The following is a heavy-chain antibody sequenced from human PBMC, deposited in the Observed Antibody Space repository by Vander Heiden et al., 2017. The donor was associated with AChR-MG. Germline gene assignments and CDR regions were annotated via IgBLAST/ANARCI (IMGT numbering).Heavy chain of an antibody. CDR2: IWYDGSNK. CDR1: GFTPSSYG. D-gene: IGHD3-22*01. CDR3: ARDHSPNYDSSGYYYDY. J-gene: IGHJ4*02. Sequence: QVQLVESGGGVVQPGRSLRLSCAASGFTPSSYGMHWVRQAPGKGLEWVAVIWYDGSNKYYADSVKGRFTISRDNSKNTLYLQMNSLRAEDTAVYYCARDHSPNYDSSGYYYDYWGQGTLVTVSS. V-gene: IGHV3-33*01.